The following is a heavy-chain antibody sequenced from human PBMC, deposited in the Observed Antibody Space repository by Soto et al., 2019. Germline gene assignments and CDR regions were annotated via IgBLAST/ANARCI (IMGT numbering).Heavy chain of an antibody. CDR1: VGSISSGGYY. CDR3: VRAQGAIQLCLNDNQNWFDT. J-gene: IGHJ5*02. CDR2: IYYSGST. V-gene: IGHV4-31*03. D-gene: IGHD5-18*01. Sequence: PSETLSLTCTVSVGSISSGGYYCSWIRQHAGKGLEWIGYIYYSGSTYYNPSLKSRVTISVDTSKNQFSLKLSSVTAADTAVYYWVRAQGAIQLCLNDNQNWFDTWGQGTLVTVYS.